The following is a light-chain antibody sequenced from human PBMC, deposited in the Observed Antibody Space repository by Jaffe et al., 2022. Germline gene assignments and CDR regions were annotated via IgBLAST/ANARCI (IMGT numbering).Light chain of an antibody. Sequence: DIQMTQSPSSLSASVGDRVTIPCRASQSISNYLNWYKQDPGKAPKLLMHGASKLESGVPSRFSGSGSGTDFSLIISSLQPEDFATYFCQQSFSTPYTFGQGTKLEIK. CDR2: GAS. CDR3: QQSFSTPYT. CDR1: QSISNY. V-gene: IGKV1-39*01. J-gene: IGKJ2*01.